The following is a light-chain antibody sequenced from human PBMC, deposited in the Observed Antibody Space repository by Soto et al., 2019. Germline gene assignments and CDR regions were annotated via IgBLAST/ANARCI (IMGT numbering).Light chain of an antibody. Sequence: EIVLTQSPATLSVSPGERATLSCRASQSVSSYLAWYQQKPGQAPRLLIYDTFNRATGIPARFSGSGSGTDFTLTISSLEPEDCAVYYCQQRSNWPLTFGGGTKVEIK. J-gene: IGKJ4*02. CDR3: QQRSNWPLT. V-gene: IGKV3-11*01. CDR2: DTF. CDR1: QSVSSY.